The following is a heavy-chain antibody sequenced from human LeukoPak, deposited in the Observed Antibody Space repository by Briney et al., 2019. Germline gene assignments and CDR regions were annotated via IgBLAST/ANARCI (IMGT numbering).Heavy chain of an antibody. CDR3: AKDLGRYRNNFFDY. CDR2: ISGSGGGT. Sequence: GGSLRLSCAASGFTFSSIAMSWVRQAPDKGLEWVSTISGSGGGTYYADSVKGRFTISRDDFKNTLYLQMNSLRADDTAVYYCAKDLGRYRNNFFDYWGQGNLVTVSS. V-gene: IGHV3-23*01. J-gene: IGHJ4*02. D-gene: IGHD1-26*01. CDR1: GFTFSSIA.